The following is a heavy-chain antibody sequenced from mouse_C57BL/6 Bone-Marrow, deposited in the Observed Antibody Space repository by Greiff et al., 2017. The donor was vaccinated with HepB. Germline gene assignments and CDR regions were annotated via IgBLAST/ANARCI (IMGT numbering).Heavy chain of an antibody. V-gene: IGHV3-6*01. CDR3: ARSPTVVDFDY. CDR1: GYSITSGYY. Sequence: EVKLMESGPGLVKPSQSLSLTCSVTGYSITSGYYWNWIRQFPGNKLEWMGYISYDGSNNYNPSLKNRISITRDTSKNQFFLKLNSVTTEDTDTYYCARSPTVVDFDYWGQGTTLTVSS. D-gene: IGHD1-1*01. J-gene: IGHJ2*01. CDR2: ISYDGSN.